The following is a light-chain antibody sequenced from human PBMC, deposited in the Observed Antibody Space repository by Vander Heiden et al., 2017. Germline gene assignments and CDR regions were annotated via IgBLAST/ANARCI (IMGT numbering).Light chain of an antibody. CDR2: WAS. V-gene: IGKV4-1*01. J-gene: IGKJ4*01. CDR3: QQYFSSPLT. Sequence: DIVMTQSPHSLAVSLGERATINCKSSQSVLCSSNSKNALALYLQTPGQPPKLLIYWASTRESGVPDRFSGSGSGTDFTLTISSLQAEDVAVYYCQQYFSSPLTFGGGTKVDIK. CDR1: QSVLCSSNSKNA.